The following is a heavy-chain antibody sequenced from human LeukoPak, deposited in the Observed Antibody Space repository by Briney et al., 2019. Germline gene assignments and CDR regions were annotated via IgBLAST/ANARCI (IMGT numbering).Heavy chain of an antibody. CDR2: IKQDGNEK. CDR3: VREGGEYLSGPFDS. D-gene: IGHD1-26*01. V-gene: IGHV3-7*01. CDR1: GFTFSSYY. J-gene: IGHJ4*02. Sequence: GGSLRLSCAVSGFTFSSYYMSWVRQAPGKGLEGVADIKQDGNEKYYVDSVKVRFTISRDNAKNSLLLQMNSLRAEDTAVYYCVREGGEYLSGPFDSWGQGALVTVSS.